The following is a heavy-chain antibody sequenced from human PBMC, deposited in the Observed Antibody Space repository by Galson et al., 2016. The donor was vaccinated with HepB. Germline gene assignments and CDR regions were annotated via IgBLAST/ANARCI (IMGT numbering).Heavy chain of an antibody. V-gene: IGHV4-4*02. CDR1: GGSIISSNW. J-gene: IGHJ4*02. D-gene: IGHD3-16*01. CDR2: VFYSGST. Sequence: SETLSLTCAVSGGSIISSNWWTWVRQPPGKGLEWIGEVFYSGSTNYNPSLKSRVTITLDKSKNQFSLNLMSVTAADTAVYYCSRSKCQVIWGLADWGQGLLVTVSS. CDR3: SRSKCQVIWGLAD.